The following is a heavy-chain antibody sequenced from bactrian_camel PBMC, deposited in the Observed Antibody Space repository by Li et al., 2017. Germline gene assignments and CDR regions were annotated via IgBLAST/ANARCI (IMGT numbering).Heavy chain of an antibody. V-gene: IGHV3S6*01. J-gene: IGHJ4*01. CDR2: IYGGAP. D-gene: IGHD4*01. CDR3: ATTTHAGSFHPFDSARYGF. CDR1: GYTGSSRRYC. Sequence: QLVEPGGGSVQAGGSLRLSCATSGYTGSSRRYCLGWFRQAPGKEREGVAGIYGGAPTYAGSVEGRFTISQDKSKNTVYLQLNSLEPEDTAIYYCATTTHAGSFHPFDSARYGFWGRGTQVTVS.